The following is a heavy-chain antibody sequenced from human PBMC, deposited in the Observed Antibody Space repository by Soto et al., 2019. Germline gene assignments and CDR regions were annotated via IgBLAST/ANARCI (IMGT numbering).Heavy chain of an antibody. J-gene: IGHJ4*02. Sequence: PGGSLRLSCAASGFTFSSYAMHWVRQAPGKGLEWVALISYDGSDKDYADSVKGRFTISRDNSRNTLFLQMNSLRAEDTAVYYCARDYYKYYDSSGYYRSPAYWGQGTLI. D-gene: IGHD3-22*01. CDR1: GFTFSSYA. CDR3: ARDYYKYYDSSGYYRSPAY. V-gene: IGHV3-30-3*01. CDR2: ISYDGSDK.